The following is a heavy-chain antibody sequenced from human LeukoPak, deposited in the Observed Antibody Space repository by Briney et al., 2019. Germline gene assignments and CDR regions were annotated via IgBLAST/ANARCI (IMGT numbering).Heavy chain of an antibody. Sequence: VKVSCKCSVCTFISYAFSWVRQPPAQGLEWMGRIIPVIGIGNYAKKFQGRVTITADKSTSKAKKELSSLMYEDTAVYNCARDEYDYVWGSHNWFDRWGQGTLVTVSS. CDR3: ARDEYDYVWGSHNWFDR. D-gene: IGHD3-16*01. CDR1: VCTFISYA. CDR2: IIPVIGIG. V-gene: IGHV1-69*04. J-gene: IGHJ5*02.